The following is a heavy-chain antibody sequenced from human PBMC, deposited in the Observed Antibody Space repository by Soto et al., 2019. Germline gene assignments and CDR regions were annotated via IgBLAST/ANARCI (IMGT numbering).Heavy chain of an antibody. D-gene: IGHD3-16*02. V-gene: IGHV3-15*01. Sequence: VGSLRLSCAASGFAFSDAWMSWVRQAPGKGPEWVGRIKNKIDGGTTDYAAPVKGRFIISRDDSKNTLYLQMNGLKTEDTAVYYCATDAYVWGSYHYWGQGTLVTVPQ. CDR2: IKNKIDGGTT. CDR1: GFAFSDAW. J-gene: IGHJ4*02. CDR3: ATDAYVWGSYHY.